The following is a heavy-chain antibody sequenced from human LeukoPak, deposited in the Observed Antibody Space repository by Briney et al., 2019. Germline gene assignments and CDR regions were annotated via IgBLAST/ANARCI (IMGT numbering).Heavy chain of an antibody. CDR3: ARDTYSSSYYVLSNWFDP. D-gene: IGHD6-6*01. CDR2: IIPIFGTA. Sequence: SVKFSCKASGGTFSSYAIGWVRQAPGQGLEWMGGIIPIFGTANYAQKFQGRVTITTDESTSTAYMELSSLRSEDTAVYYCARDTYSSSYYVLSNWFDPWGQGTLVTVSS. V-gene: IGHV1-69*05. CDR1: GGTFSSYA. J-gene: IGHJ5*02.